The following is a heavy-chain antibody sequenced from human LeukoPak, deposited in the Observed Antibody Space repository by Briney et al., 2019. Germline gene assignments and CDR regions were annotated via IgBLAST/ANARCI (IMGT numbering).Heavy chain of an antibody. CDR1: GGSISSYY. CDR2: IYYSGSR. CDR3: GRRPEYDSSGFDN. D-gene: IGHD3-22*01. V-gene: IGHV4-59*08. Sequence: SETLSLTCTVAGGSISSYYWSWIRQPPGKGLEWIAYIYYSGSRNYNPSLKSRVTISVDTSKNQFSLKLSSVTAADTAVYYCGRRPEYDSSGFDNWGQGTMVTVSS. J-gene: IGHJ3*02.